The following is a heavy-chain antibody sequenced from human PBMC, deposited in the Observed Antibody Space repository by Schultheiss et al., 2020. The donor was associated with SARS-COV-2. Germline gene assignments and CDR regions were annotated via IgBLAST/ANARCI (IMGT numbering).Heavy chain of an antibody. CDR1: GFTVSSNY. J-gene: IGHJ4*02. V-gene: IGHV3-73*01. CDR2: IRSKANSYAT. D-gene: IGHD3-3*01. CDR3: TTLRFPDY. Sequence: GGSLRLSCAASGFTVSSNYMSWVRQASGKGLEWVGRIRSKANSYATAYAASVKGRFTISRDDSKNTAYLQMNSLKTEDTAVYYCTTLRFPDYWGQGTLVTVSS.